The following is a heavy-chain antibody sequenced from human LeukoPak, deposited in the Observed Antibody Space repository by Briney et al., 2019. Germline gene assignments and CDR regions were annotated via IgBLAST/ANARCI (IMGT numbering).Heavy chain of an antibody. D-gene: IGHD6-19*01. J-gene: IGHJ6*02. CDR3: ARGQVGSSGWYYYYYYGMDV. CDR1: GYTFTSYD. Sequence: GASVKVSCKASGYTFTSYDINWVRQATGQGLGWMGWMNPNSGNTGYAQKFQGRVTMTRNTSISTAYMELSSLRSEDTAVYYCARGQVGSSGWYYYYYYGMDVWGQGTTVTVSS. CDR2: MNPNSGNT. V-gene: IGHV1-8*01.